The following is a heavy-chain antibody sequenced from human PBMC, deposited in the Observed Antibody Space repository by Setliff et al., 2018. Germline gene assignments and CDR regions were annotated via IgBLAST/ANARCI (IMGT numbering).Heavy chain of an antibody. Sequence: ASVKVSCKASGYTFTSYAMHWVRQAPGQRLEWMGWINAGNGSTKYSQKFQGRVTITRDTSASTAYMELSSLRSEDTAVYYCARDSGPQRYYFDYWGQGTLVTVSS. J-gene: IGHJ4*02. V-gene: IGHV1-3*01. CDR2: INAGNGST. CDR1: GYTFTSYA. CDR3: ARDSGPQRYYFDY. D-gene: IGHD2-15*01.